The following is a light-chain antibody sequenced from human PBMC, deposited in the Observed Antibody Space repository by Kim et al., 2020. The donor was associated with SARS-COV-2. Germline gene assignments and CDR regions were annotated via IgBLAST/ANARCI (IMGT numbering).Light chain of an antibody. CDR1: SLRSQF. V-gene: IGLV3-19*01. CDR3: TSRASSVYHFV. Sequence: SSELTQDPAVSVALGQPVTITCPGDSLRSQFANWYQQIPGQSPVLVLYGRNSRPSSLPDRFSDSRSGAPASFTITGAQADDEAYYFCTSRASSVYHFVF. J-gene: IGLJ2*01. CDR2: GRN.